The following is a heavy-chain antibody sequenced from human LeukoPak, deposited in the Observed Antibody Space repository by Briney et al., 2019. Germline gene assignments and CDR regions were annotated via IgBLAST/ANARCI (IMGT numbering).Heavy chain of an antibody. Sequence: ASVKVSCKASGGTSSSYAISWVRQAPGQGLEWMGGIIPIFGTANYAQKFQGRVTITTDESTSTAYMELSSLRSEDTAVYYCAREMDDFWSGTFDYWGQGTLVTVSS. D-gene: IGHD3-3*01. CDR1: GGTSSSYA. J-gene: IGHJ4*02. CDR3: AREMDDFWSGTFDY. CDR2: IIPIFGTA. V-gene: IGHV1-69*05.